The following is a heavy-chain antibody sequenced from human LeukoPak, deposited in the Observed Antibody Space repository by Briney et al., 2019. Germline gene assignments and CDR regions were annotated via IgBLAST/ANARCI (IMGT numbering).Heavy chain of an antibody. J-gene: IGHJ4*02. CDR3: ARRGQAAGSKGAFDY. V-gene: IGHV4-39*01. CDR1: GGSISSTSYY. D-gene: IGHD6-13*01. Sequence: ASETLSLTCTVSGGSISSTSYYWAWTRQPPGRGLEWIGSIDYSGTTYYNPSLKSRVTISVDTSKNQFSLKLSSVTASDTAKYFCARRGQAAGSKGAFDYWAQGTLVTVSS. CDR2: IDYSGTT.